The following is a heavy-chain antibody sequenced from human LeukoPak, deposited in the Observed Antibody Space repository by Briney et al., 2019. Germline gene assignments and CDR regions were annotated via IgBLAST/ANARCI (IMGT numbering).Heavy chain of an antibody. Sequence: GESLKISCKSSGYRFTSYWIAWVRQMPGKGLEWMRIIYPGDSSTTYSPSFRGQVTISADKSITTAYLQWSSLEASDTAIYYCARHVGPGMPVTSELSSYYYYHGMDVWGKGTTVTVSS. D-gene: IGHD2-21*02. CDR2: IYPGDSST. J-gene: IGHJ6*04. V-gene: IGHV5-51*01. CDR1: GYRFTSYW. CDR3: ARHVGPGMPVTSELSSYYYYHGMDV.